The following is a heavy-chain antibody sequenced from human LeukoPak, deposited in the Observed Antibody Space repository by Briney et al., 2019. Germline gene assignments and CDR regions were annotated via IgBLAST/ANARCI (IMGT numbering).Heavy chain of an antibody. V-gene: IGHV4-39*07. D-gene: IGHD3-3*01. J-gene: IGHJ6*04. Sequence: SETLSLTCTVSGGSISSSSYYWGWIRQPPGKGLEWIGSIYYSGSTYYNPSLKSRVTISVDTSKNQFSLKLSSVTAADTAVYYCARASIRFLEEMDVWGKGTTVTVSS. CDR1: GGSISSSSYY. CDR2: IYYSGST. CDR3: ARASIRFLEEMDV.